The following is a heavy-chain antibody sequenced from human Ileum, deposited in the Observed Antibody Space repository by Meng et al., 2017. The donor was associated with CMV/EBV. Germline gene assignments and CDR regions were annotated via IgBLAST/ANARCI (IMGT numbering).Heavy chain of an antibody. V-gene: IGHV4-4*02. CDR3: ASREDGWLQSGGWFDP. CDR1: GGFISISKW. J-gene: IGHJ5*02. Sequence: GGFISISKWWSWVRQTPGKGLEWIAEIYHSESTDFNPSLKSRVTVSVDKSKNRFSLKMISVTAADTAVYYCASREDGWLQSGGWFDPWGQGTLVTVSS. CDR2: IYHSEST. D-gene: IGHD5-24*01.